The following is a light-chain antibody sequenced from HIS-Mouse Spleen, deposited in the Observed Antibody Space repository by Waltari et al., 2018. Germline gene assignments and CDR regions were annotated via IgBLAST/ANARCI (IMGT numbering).Light chain of an antibody. V-gene: IGLV2-14*01. CDR3: SSYTSSSTVV. Sequence: QSALTQPASVSGSPGQSITISCPGTSIDVGGYNYVSWYQQHPGKAPKLMIYEVSNRPSGVSNRFSGSKSGNTASLTISGLQAEDEADYYCSSYTSSSTVVFGGGTKLTVL. CDR2: EVS. CDR1: SIDVGGYNY. J-gene: IGLJ2*01.